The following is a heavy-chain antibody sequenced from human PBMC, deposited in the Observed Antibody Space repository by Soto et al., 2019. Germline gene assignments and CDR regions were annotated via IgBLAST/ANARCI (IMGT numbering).Heavy chain of an antibody. Sequence: QVQLVQSGAEVKKPGASVTVSCKTSGYTFSNYGINWVRQAPGQGLGWRGWIRGYNGNTNYAQTVQGRVTMTTDTSTGTVYMELRSLKSDDTAIYYCSRFIMVGGWFDPNYYHGMDVWGQGTTVTVSS. J-gene: IGHJ6*02. CDR2: IRGYNGNT. CDR3: SRFIMVGGWFDPNYYHGMDV. V-gene: IGHV1-18*01. D-gene: IGHD6-19*01. CDR1: GYTFSNYG.